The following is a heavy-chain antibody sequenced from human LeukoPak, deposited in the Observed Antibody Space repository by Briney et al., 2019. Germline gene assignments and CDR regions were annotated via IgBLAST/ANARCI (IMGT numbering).Heavy chain of an antibody. Sequence: GGSLRLSCAASGFTFSSYSMNWVRQAPGKGLEWVSSISSSSSYIYYADSVKGRFTISRDNAKNSLYLQMNSLRAEDTAVYYCARDNIGDTAMKYFDYWGQGTLVTVSS. CDR3: ARDNIGDTAMKYFDY. CDR2: ISSSSSYI. D-gene: IGHD5-18*01. J-gene: IGHJ4*02. V-gene: IGHV3-21*01. CDR1: GFTFSSYS.